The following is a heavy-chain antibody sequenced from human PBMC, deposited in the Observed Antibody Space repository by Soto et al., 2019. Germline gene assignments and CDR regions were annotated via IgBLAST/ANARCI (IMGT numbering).Heavy chain of an antibody. V-gene: IGHV3-73*01. D-gene: IGHD6-6*01. CDR3: VLDVCRRTGSSSRDL. Sequence: EAQLVQSGGGLVQPGGSLQLSCAASGFTFGGSPGHWVRQASGKGLEWVGRIRSDSASSAIAYAASVRGRFTLSRDDSKITAYLQVNSPEVEDTALYYFVLDVCRRTGSSSRDLWCKGTLVTVSS. CDR1: GFTFGGSP. J-gene: IGHJ4*02. CDR2: IRSDSASSAI.